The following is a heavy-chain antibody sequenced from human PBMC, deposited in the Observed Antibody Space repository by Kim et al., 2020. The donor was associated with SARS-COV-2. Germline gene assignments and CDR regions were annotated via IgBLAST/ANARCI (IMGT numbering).Heavy chain of an antibody. D-gene: IGHD1-1*01. CDR3: VKPRTIETVWAFDS. CDR1: GFTFSDYA. Sequence: GGSLRLSCSASGFTFSDYAMHWVRQAPGKGLQWVSAISSNGDTTYYADSVKGRFIISRDNSKNTLYLQMSSLTTEDRALYYCVKPRTIETVWAFDSWGQG. CDR2: ISSNGDTT. V-gene: IGHV3-64D*06. J-gene: IGHJ3*02.